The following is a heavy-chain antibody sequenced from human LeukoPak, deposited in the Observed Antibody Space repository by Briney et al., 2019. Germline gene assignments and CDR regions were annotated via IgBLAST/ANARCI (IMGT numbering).Heavy chain of an antibody. V-gene: IGHV1-69*04. D-gene: IGHD6-19*01. CDR3: ARDLIAVAGTCDY. J-gene: IGHJ4*02. CDR2: IIPILGIA. Sequence: ASVKVSCKASGGTFSSYAISWVRQAPGQGLEWMGRIIPILGIANYAQKFQGRVTITADKSTSTAYMELSSLRSEDTAVYYCARDLIAVAGTCDYWGQGTLVTVSS. CDR1: GGTFSSYA.